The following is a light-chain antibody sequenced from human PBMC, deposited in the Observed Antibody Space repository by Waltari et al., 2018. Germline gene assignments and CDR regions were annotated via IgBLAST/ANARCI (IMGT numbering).Light chain of an antibody. CDR1: SAAIGNYKF. Sequence: QSALTQTASVSGSPGQSITISCPGTSAAIGNYKFVSWYQQEPGRAPKLIVYDVSQRPSGVSNRFSGSKAGNTASLTISGLQAEDEADYYCSSYTTTSSWVFGGGTKLTVL. CDR3: SSYTTTSSWV. CDR2: DVS. J-gene: IGLJ3*02. V-gene: IGLV2-14*01.